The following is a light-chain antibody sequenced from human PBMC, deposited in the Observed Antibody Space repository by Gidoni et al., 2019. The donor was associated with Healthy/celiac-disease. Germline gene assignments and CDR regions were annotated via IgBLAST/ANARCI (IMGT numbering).Light chain of an antibody. J-gene: IGKJ1*01. CDR3: QQYGSSPPWT. CDR1: QSVSSSY. V-gene: IGKV3-20*01. CDR2: GAS. Sequence: DIVLTQSPGTLSLSPGERATLSCRASQSVSSSYLAWYQQKPGQAPRLLIYGASSRATGIPDRFSGSGSGTDFTLTISRLEPEDFEVYYCQQYGSSPPWTFGQGTKVEIK.